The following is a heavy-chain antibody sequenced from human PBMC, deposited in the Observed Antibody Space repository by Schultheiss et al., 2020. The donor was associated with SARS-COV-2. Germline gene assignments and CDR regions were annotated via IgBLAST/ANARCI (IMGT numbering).Heavy chain of an antibody. CDR3: ARDLGRGIYYGMDV. J-gene: IGHJ6*02. CDR1: GFTFSSYE. V-gene: IGHV3-48*03. Sequence: GGSLRLSCAASGFTFSSYEMNWVRQAPGKGLEWVSYISSSGSTIYYADSVKGRFTISRDNAKNTLSLQMNSLRVEDTAIYYCARDLGRGIYYGMDVSGQGTTVTVSS. CDR2: ISSSGSTI. D-gene: IGHD7-27*01.